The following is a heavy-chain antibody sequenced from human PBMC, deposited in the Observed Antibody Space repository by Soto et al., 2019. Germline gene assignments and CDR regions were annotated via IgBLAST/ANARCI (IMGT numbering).Heavy chain of an antibody. CDR1: DSDFSSYG. D-gene: IGHD3-10*01. J-gene: IGHJ4*02. V-gene: IGHV3-30*03. CDR2: SSYDGRET. CDR3: ARDSGWPLLNFDN. Sequence: LRLSCAASDSDFSSYGIHWVRQAPGKGVEWVAASSYDGRETFYADSAKGRFTVSKEMSKNTAFLQMNAMRHEDTPVYFCARDSGWPLLNFDNWGQGSQGTDS.